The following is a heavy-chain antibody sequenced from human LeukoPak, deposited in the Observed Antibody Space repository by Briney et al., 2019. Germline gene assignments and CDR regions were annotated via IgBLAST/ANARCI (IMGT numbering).Heavy chain of an antibody. J-gene: IGHJ4*02. V-gene: IGHV5-51*01. D-gene: IGHD3-22*01. CDR3: ARGSYFDSSGYFDY. Sequence: GEPLKVSWKGSGYSFTSYWIGWVRQMPGKGLEWMGVIYPGDSDTRYSPSFQGQVTISADKSISTAYLQWSSLKASDTAMYYCARGSYFDSSGYFDYWGQGTLVTVSS. CDR2: IYPGDSDT. CDR1: GYSFTSYW.